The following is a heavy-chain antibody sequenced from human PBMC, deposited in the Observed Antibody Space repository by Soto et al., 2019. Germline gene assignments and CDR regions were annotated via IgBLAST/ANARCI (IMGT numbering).Heavy chain of an antibody. J-gene: IGHJ6*02. Sequence: QVQLQESGPGLVKPSETLSLTCTVSGGSVNSGSYSWSWIRQPPGKGLEWIGYIYYSGSTNYNPSRRSRATIPADTTTHQLALQLNSVTAADTAVYYCARDQYQIKDIYNPLRSWHYYGMDVWGQGTTVTVSS. CDR2: IYYSGST. D-gene: IGHD2-15*01. CDR1: GGSVNSGSYS. V-gene: IGHV4-61*01. CDR3: ARDQYQIKDIYNPLRSWHYYGMDV.